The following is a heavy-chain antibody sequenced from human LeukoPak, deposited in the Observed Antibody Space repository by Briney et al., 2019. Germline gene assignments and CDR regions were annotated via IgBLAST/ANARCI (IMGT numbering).Heavy chain of an antibody. CDR2: IKQDGSEK. Sequence: PGGSLRLSCAASGFTFSNYWMSGVRQAPGKGLEWVANIKQDGSEKYHVDSVKGRFTISRDNANNSLYLQMNSLRPEDTAVYYCARAGRYGSGTPHYWGQGTLVTVSS. D-gene: IGHD3-10*01. CDR3: ARAGRYGSGTPHY. V-gene: IGHV3-7*01. CDR1: GFTFSNYW. J-gene: IGHJ4*02.